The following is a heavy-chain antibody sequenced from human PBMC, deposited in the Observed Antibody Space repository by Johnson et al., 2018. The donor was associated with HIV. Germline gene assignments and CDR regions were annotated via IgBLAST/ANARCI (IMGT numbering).Heavy chain of an antibody. CDR1: GFTFSSYA. V-gene: IGHV3-30*04. D-gene: IGHD4-17*01. J-gene: IGHJ3*02. CDR2: ISYDGSDK. CDR3: ARPADYGDYSRDAFDI. Sequence: QMLLVESGGGVVQPGRSLRLSCAASGFTFSSYAMHWVRQAPGKGLEWVAVISYDGSDKYYADSVKGRFTISRDNAKNSLYLQMNSLRVEDTALYYCARPADYGDYSRDAFDIWGQGTMVTVSS.